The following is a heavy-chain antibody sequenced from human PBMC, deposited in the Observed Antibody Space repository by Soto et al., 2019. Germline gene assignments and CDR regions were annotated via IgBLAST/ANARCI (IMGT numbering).Heavy chain of an antibody. J-gene: IGHJ5*02. CDR3: ARDCLRYSDCNLDP. CDR2: ISAYNGNT. V-gene: IGHV1-18*01. Sequence: ASVKVSCEACGDSFTSYGISWVRQAPGQGLEWMGWISAYNGNTNYAQKLQGRVTMTTDTSTSTAYMELRSLRSDDTAVYYCARDCLRYSDCNLDPWGQGTLVTVSS. D-gene: IGHD6-13*01. CDR1: GDSFTSYG.